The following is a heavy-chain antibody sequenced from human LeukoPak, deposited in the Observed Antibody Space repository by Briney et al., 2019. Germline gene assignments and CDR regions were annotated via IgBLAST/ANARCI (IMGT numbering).Heavy chain of an antibody. D-gene: IGHD1-26*01. J-gene: IGHJ6*03. CDR2: ISGSGGST. V-gene: IGHV3-23*01. CDR3: AKDPSDREGYYYYYMDV. Sequence: GGSLRLSCAASGFTFSSYAMSWVRQAPGKGLEWVSAISGSGGSTYYADSVKGRFTISRDNSKNTLYLQMNSLRAEDTAVYYCAKDPSDREGYYYYYMDVRGKGTTVTVSS. CDR1: GFTFSSYA.